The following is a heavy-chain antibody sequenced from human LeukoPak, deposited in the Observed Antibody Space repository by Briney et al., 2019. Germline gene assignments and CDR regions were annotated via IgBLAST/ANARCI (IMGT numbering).Heavy chain of an antibody. Sequence: SETLSLTCTVSGGSNNGGDYYWSWIRQPPGKGLEWIGYIYYSGSAYYNPSLRSRVAISVDTSRNQLSLKLSSVTAADTAVYYCARGFCSTSCIDYWGQGTLVTVSS. D-gene: IGHD2-2*01. CDR2: IYYSGSA. CDR3: ARGFCSTSCIDY. V-gene: IGHV4-30-4*08. J-gene: IGHJ4*02. CDR1: GGSNNGGDYY.